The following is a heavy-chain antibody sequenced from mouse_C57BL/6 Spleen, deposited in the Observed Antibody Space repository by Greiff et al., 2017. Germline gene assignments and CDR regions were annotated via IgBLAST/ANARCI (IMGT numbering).Heavy chain of an antibody. J-gene: IGHJ1*03. CDR2: IDPENGDT. Sequence: VQLQQSGAELVRPGASVKLSCTASGFNIKDDYMHWVKQRPEQGLEWIGWIDPENGDTEYASKFQGKATITADTPSTTAYLQLSSLTSVDTAVYSCTRYYPWYFEVWGTGTTVTVSS. CDR3: TRYYPWYFEV. V-gene: IGHV14-4*01. CDR1: GFNIKDDY. D-gene: IGHD2-3*01.